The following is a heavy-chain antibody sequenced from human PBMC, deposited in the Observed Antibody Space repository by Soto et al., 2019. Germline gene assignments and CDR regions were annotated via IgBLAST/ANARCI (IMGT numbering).Heavy chain of an antibody. D-gene: IGHD3-10*01. Sequence: RLSCAASGFTFSDYYMTWIRQAPGKGLEWVSYISSGGSSIYYADSVKGRFTISRDNAKNSLYLQMNSLRAEDTAMYYCASLAIGTIIRGAPDFWGQGTLVTVSS. J-gene: IGHJ4*02. V-gene: IGHV3-11*01. CDR3: ASLAIGTIIRGAPDF. CDR1: GFTFSDYY. CDR2: ISSGGSSI.